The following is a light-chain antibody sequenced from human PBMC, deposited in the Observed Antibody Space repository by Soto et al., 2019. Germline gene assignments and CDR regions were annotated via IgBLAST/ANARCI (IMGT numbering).Light chain of an antibody. CDR3: GTWDSSLSAFYV. V-gene: IGLV1-51*01. CDR1: SSNIGNNY. J-gene: IGLJ1*01. Sequence: VVTAPRRERAELGQEVITLCSGSSSNIGNNYVSWYQQLPGTAPKLLIYDNNKRPSGIPDRFSGSKSGTSATLGITGLQTGDEADYYCGTWDSSLSAFYVFGTGTKVTVL. CDR2: DNN.